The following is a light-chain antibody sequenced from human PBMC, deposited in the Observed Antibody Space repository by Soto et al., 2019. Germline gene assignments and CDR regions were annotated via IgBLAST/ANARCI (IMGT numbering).Light chain of an antibody. CDR1: RSVNNF. Sequence: EVVLTQSPVTLSLSPGERATLSCRASRSVNNFVAWYQQKPGQAPSRLISDASNRATGIPDRFSGSGSGTDFTLTITRLEPEDFATYYCQQYDNLPLTFGGGTKVEIK. V-gene: IGKV3-11*01. CDR2: DAS. CDR3: QQYDNLPLT. J-gene: IGKJ4*01.